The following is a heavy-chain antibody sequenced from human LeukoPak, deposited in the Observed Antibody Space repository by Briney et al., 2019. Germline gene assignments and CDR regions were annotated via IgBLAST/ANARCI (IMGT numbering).Heavy chain of an antibody. CDR2: INPNSGGT. CDR3: ARDEGYYGSGSYQQEYYYGMDV. CDR1: GYTFTGYH. D-gene: IGHD3-10*01. J-gene: IGHJ6*02. Sequence: ASVTVSCTASGYTFTGYHMHWVRQAPGQGLEWMGWINPNSGGTNYAQKFQGWVTMTRDTSISTAYMELSRLRSDDTAVYYCARDEGYYGSGSYQQEYYYGMDVWGQGTTVTVSS. V-gene: IGHV1-2*04.